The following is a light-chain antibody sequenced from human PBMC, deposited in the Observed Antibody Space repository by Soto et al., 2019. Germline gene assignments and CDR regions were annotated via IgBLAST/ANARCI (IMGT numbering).Light chain of an antibody. CDR3: SSYTSSSTRV. Sequence: QSALTQPASVSGSPGQSITISCTGTSSDVGGYNYVSWYQQHPGKAPKLMIYDVSNRPSGVSNRFSGSKPGNTASLTMSGLQAEDEADYYCSSYTSSSTRVFGGGTKLTVL. J-gene: IGLJ2*01. CDR1: SSDVGGYNY. CDR2: DVS. V-gene: IGLV2-14*03.